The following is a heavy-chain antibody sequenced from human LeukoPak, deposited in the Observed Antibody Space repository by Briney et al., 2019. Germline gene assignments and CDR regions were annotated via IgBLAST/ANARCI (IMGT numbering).Heavy chain of an antibody. D-gene: IGHD5-24*01. Sequence: GGSLRLSCAVSGFTVSSNSMSWVRQAPGKGLEWVSFIYSDNTHYSDSVKGRFTISRDNSKNTLYLQMNSLRPEDTALYYCAKSSRLRWLLLGYCDSWGQGTLVTVSS. J-gene: IGHJ4*02. CDR1: GFTVSSNS. CDR3: AKSSRLRWLLLGYCDS. CDR2: IYSDNT. V-gene: IGHV3-53*05.